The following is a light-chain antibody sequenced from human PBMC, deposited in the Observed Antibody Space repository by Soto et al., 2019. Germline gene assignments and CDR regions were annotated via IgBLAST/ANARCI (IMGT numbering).Light chain of an antibody. CDR3: QQYGRSPWT. CDR2: GAS. J-gene: IGKJ1*01. V-gene: IGKV3-20*01. CDR1: QSASSSY. Sequence: IVLLLSXGTLSFFRPDXXXXXXXASQSASSSYSSWYQHKXGEPPRLLIYGASXTANGPPDSFTGSGSGTGFTLTISRLETEDLAVYYCQQYGRSPWTFGRRTKADI.